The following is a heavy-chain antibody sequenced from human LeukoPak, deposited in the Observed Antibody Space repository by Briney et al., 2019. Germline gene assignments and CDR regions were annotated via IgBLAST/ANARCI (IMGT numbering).Heavy chain of an antibody. CDR1: GGSIGSSSYY. D-gene: IGHD6-19*01. CDR3: ARSYSSGWYYFDY. V-gene: IGHV4-39*07. Sequence: SETLSLTCSVSGGSIGSSSYYWGWIRQPPGKGLEWIGSIYYTGTTYYNPSLKSRVTISVDTSKNQFSLKLNSVTVADTAVYYCARSYSSGWYYFDYWGQGTLVTVSS. J-gene: IGHJ4*02. CDR2: IYYTGTT.